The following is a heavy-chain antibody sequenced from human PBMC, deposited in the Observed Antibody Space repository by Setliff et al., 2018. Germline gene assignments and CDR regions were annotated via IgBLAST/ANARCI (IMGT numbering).Heavy chain of an antibody. V-gene: IGHV3-7*03. Sequence: GGSLRLSCAASGFTFSSYAMSWVRQAPGKGLEWVANIKEDGSAKYYVDSVKGRFTISRDNAKNSLYLQMISLRVDDTAVYYCARIVDYVPKDWGQGTLVTVSS. CDR1: GFTFSSYA. CDR3: ARIVDYVPKD. D-gene: IGHD3-10*02. J-gene: IGHJ4*02. CDR2: IKEDGSAK.